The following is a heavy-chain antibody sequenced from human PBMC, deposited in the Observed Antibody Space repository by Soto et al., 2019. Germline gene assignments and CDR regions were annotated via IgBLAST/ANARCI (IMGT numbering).Heavy chain of an antibody. V-gene: IGHV3-23*01. CDR1: GFTFSSYA. CDR3: AKDLQYGDYVDYYYGMDV. Sequence: GGSLRLSCAASGFTFSSYAMSWVRQAPGKGLEWVSAISGSGGSTYYADSVKGRFTISRDNSKNTLYLQMNSLRAEDTAVYYCAKDLQYGDYVDYYYGMDVWGQGTTVTVSS. J-gene: IGHJ6*02. D-gene: IGHD4-17*01. CDR2: ISGSGGST.